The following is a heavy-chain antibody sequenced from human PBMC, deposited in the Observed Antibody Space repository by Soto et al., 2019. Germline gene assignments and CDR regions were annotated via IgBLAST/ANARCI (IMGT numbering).Heavy chain of an antibody. D-gene: IGHD3-22*01. V-gene: IGHV3-48*03. CDR1: GFTFSSYE. Sequence: EVQLVESGGGLVQPGGSLRLSCAASGFTFSSYEMNWVRQAPGKGLEWVSYISSSGSTIYYADSVKGRFTISRDNAKNSLYLQMHSLRAEDTAVYYCAVRGYYDSRGYNDYWGQGTLVTVSS. CDR3: AVRGYYDSRGYNDY. CDR2: ISSSGSTI. J-gene: IGHJ4*02.